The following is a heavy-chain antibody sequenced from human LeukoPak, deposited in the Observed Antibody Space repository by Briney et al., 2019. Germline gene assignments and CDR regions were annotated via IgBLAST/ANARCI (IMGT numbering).Heavy chain of an antibody. J-gene: IGHJ4*02. V-gene: IGHV4-34*01. CDR2: INHSGST. CDR3: VTYYFDSSGPKKNY. CDR1: GGSFSGYY. Sequence: PSETLSLTCAVYGGSFSGYYWSWIRQPPGKGLEWIGEINHSGSTNYNPSLKSRVTISVDTSKKQCSLKLGSVTAADTAVYYCVTYYFDSSGPKKNYWGQGTLVTVSS. D-gene: IGHD3-22*01.